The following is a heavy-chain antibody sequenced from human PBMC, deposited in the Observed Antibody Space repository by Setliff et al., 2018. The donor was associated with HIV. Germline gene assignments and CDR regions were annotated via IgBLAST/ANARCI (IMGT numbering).Heavy chain of an antibody. CDR1: GYTFTSYA. CDR2: INAGNGNT. J-gene: IGHJ4*02. D-gene: IGHD3-10*01. V-gene: IGHV1-3*01. CDR3: ARLVWVAEPYFDY. Sequence: GASVKVSCKASGYTFTSYAMHWVRQAPGQRLEWMGWINAGNGNTKYSQKFQGRVTITRDTSASTAYMELSSLRSEDTAVYYCARLVWVAEPYFDYWGQGTLVTVSS.